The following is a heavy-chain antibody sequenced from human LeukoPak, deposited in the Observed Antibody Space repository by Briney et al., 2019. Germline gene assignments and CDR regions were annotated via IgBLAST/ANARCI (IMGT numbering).Heavy chain of an antibody. CDR2: INQGGSEK. V-gene: IGHV3-7*01. CDR1: GFTFSSYW. J-gene: IGHJ3*02. D-gene: IGHD3-10*01. Sequence: GGSLRLSCAASGFTFSSYWMSWVRQAPGKGLEWVANINQGGSEKYYVDSVKGRFTISRDNAKNSLYLQMNSLRAEDTAVYYCASHYGSGSYSGDAFDIWGQGTMVTVSS. CDR3: ASHYGSGSYSGDAFDI.